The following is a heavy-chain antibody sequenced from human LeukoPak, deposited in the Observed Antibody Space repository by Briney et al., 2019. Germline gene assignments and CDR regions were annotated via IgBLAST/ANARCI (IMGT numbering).Heavy chain of an antibody. Sequence: SVKVSCKASGGTFSSYAISWVRQAPGRGLEWMGRIIPILGIANYAQKFQGRVTITADKSTSTAYMELSSLRSEDTAVHYCARVARGDVGTPDYWGQGTLVTVSS. CDR3: ARVARGDVGTPDY. D-gene: IGHD5-12*01. V-gene: IGHV1-69*04. CDR2: IIPILGIA. J-gene: IGHJ4*02. CDR1: GGTFSSYA.